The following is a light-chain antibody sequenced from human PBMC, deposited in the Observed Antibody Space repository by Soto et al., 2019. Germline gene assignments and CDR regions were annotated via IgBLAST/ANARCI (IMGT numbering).Light chain of an antibody. J-gene: IGKJ5*01. V-gene: IGKV3-20*01. CDR3: QQYGSSQIT. Sequence: EIVLTQSPGTLSLSPGERATLSCRASQSVSSTYLAWYQQKPGQSPGLVIYGASTRATGIPDRFSGSGSGTDFTLTISGLEPEDFAVYYCQQYGSSQITFGQGTRLE. CDR2: GAS. CDR1: QSVSSTY.